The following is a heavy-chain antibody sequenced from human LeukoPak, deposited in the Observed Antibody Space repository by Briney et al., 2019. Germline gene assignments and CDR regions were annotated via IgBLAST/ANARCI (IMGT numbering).Heavy chain of an antibody. V-gene: IGHV3-30*02. CDR1: GFTFSNYG. CDR3: AKGQLGIQSSKWFDP. D-gene: IGHD7-27*01. CDR2: IRYDGSGK. J-gene: IGHJ5*02. Sequence: GGSLRLSCAASGFTFSNYGMHWVRQAPGKGLEWVAFIRYDGSGKYYADSVKGRFTISRDNSKNTLYLQMDSLRAEDRAVYYCAKGQLGIQSSKWFDPWGQGTLVTVSS.